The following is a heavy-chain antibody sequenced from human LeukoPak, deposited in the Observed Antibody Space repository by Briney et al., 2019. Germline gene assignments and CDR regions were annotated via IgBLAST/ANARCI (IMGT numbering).Heavy chain of an antibody. CDR3: ARGWGDWNWFDP. CDR1: GGSISSYY. CDR2: IYTSGST. J-gene: IGHJ5*02. V-gene: IGHV4-4*07. D-gene: IGHD2-21*02. Sequence: PSETLSLTCTVSGGSISSYYWSWIRQPAGKGLEWIGRIYTSGSTNYNPSLKSPVTMPVDTSKNQFSLKLSSVTAADTAEYYCARGWGDWNWFDPWGQGTLVTVSS.